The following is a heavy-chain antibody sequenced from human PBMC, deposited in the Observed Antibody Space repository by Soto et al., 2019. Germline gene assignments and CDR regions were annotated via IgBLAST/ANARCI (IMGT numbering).Heavy chain of an antibody. V-gene: IGHV4-4*07. Sequence: SETLSLTCTVSGGSISSYYWSWIRQPAGKGLEWIGRIYTSGSTNYNPSLKSRVTMSVDTSKNQFSLKLSSVTAADTAVYYCARDYCEVGARYYYGMDVWGQGTTVTVYS. CDR1: GGSISSYY. CDR2: IYTSGST. J-gene: IGHJ6*02. CDR3: ARDYCEVGARYYYGMDV. D-gene: IGHD1-26*01.